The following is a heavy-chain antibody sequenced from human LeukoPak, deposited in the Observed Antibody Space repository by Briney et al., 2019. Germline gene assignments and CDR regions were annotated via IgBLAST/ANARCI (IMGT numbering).Heavy chain of an antibody. CDR1: GFTFSAHA. V-gene: IGHV3-23*01. Sequence: GGSLRLSCRGSGFTFSAHAMNWVRQAPGKEMEWVSSITGTTGNTYIADSVKGRFTISRDNSRNTVYLQMNNLRAEDTAIYYCAKGTLATCTGARRYPFDYWGQGALVTVSS. J-gene: IGHJ4*02. CDR3: AKGTLATCTGARRYPFDY. D-gene: IGHD2-8*02. CDR2: ITGTTGNT.